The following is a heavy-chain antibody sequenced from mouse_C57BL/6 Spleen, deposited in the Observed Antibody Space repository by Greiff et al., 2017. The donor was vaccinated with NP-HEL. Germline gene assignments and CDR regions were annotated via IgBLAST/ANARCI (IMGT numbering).Heavy chain of an antibody. CDR2: IDPSDSYT. J-gene: IGHJ1*03. CDR3: ARGSLRRGPLFDV. Sequence: QVQLQQPGAELVKPGASVKLSCKASGYTFTSYWMQWVKQRPGQGLEWIGEIDPSDSYTNYKQKFKGKATLTVDTSSSTAYMQLSSLTSEDSAVYYCARGSLRRGPLFDVWGTGTTVTVSS. D-gene: IGHD2-12*01. V-gene: IGHV1-50*01. CDR1: GYTFTSYW.